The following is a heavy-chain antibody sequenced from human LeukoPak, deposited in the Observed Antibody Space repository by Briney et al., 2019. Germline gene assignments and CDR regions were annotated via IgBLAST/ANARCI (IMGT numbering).Heavy chain of an antibody. CDR2: ISSSSSYI. Sequence: GGSLRLSCAASGFTFSSYSMNWVRQAPGKGLEWVSSISSSSSYIYYADSVKGRLTITRDNAKNSLYLQMNSLRAEDTAVYYCATSTLSHFDYWGQGTLVTVSS. CDR3: ATSTLSHFDY. CDR1: GFTFSSYS. J-gene: IGHJ4*02. V-gene: IGHV3-21*01. D-gene: IGHD5/OR15-5a*01.